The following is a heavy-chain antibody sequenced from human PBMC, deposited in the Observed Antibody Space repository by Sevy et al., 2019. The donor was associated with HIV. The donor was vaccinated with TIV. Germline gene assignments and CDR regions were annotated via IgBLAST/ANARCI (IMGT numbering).Heavy chain of an antibody. CDR2: IYTSGST. J-gene: IGHJ5*02. CDR3: ARGPGGIVVVLAAIHIGRRWFDP. Sequence: SETLSLTCTVSGGSISSYYWSWIRQPAGKGLEWIGRIYTSGSTNYNPSLKSRVTMSVDTSKNQFSLKLSSVTAADTAVYYCARGPGGIVVVLAAIHIGRRWFDPWGQGTLVTVSS. CDR1: GGSISSYY. D-gene: IGHD2-2*01. V-gene: IGHV4-4*07.